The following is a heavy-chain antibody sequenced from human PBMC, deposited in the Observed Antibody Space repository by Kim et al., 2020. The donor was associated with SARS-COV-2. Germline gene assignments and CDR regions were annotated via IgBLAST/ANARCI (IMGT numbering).Heavy chain of an antibody. V-gene: IGHV4-59*08. CDR2: ISDSGKT. Sequence: SETLSLTCTVSGGSISSYSWNWIRQPPGKGLEWIGDISDSGKTNYNPSLKSRVTISIDKSKNQFSLKVSSVTAADTAVYYFARRGALDVWGHGTTVTVSS. CDR3: ARRGALDV. J-gene: IGHJ6*02. CDR1: GGSISSYS.